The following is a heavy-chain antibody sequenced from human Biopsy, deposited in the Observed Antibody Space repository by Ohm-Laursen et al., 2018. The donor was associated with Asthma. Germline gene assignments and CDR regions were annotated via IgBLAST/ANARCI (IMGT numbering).Heavy chain of an antibody. CDR3: VRGSSSWHHGPFHYYYGLDV. V-gene: IGHV4-39*01. CDR2: IYYIGTT. Sequence: SDTLSLTCSLSSGSGGYMRSGNYYWGWIRQPPGKGLEWIGSIYYIGTTYYNPSLESRVTVSADTSKNQFSLKLTSVTAADTAVYYCVRGSSSWHHGPFHYYYGLDVWGQGTTATVSS. D-gene: IGHD6-13*01. CDR1: SGSGGYMRSGNYY. J-gene: IGHJ6*02.